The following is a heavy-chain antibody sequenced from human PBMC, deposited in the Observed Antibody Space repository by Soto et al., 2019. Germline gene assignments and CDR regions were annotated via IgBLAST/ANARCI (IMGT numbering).Heavy chain of an antibody. CDR3: AREANYGDDARNDAFDI. D-gene: IGHD4-17*01. CDR2: IIPIFGTA. V-gene: IGHV1-69*01. CDR1: GGTFSSYA. Sequence: QVQLVQSGAEVKKPGSSVKVSCKASGGTFSSYAISWVRQAPGQGLEWMGGIIPIFGTANYATKFQGRVTITADESTSTAYMELGSLRSEDTAVYYCAREANYGDDARNDAFDIRGQGTMVTVSS. J-gene: IGHJ3*02.